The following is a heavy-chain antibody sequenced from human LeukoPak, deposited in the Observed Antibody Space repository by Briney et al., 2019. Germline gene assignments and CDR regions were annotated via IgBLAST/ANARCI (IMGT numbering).Heavy chain of an antibody. CDR2: IIPIFGTA. CDR1: GGTFSSYA. V-gene: IGHV1-69*13. D-gene: IGHD3-22*01. CDR3: ARSRITMIVVVILYDAFDI. J-gene: IGHJ3*02. Sequence: GASVKVSCKASGGTFSSYAISWVRQAPGQGLEWMGGIIPIFGTANYAQKFQGRVTITADESTSTAYMELSSLRSGDTAVYYCARSRITMIVVVILYDAFDIWGQGTMVTVSS.